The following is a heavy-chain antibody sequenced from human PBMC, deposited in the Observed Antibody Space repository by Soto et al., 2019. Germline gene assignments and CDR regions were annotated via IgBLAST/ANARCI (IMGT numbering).Heavy chain of an antibody. D-gene: IGHD2-15*01. CDR2: INVDYGNT. V-gene: IGHV1-3*01. CDR3: ARDRGTYSLDY. J-gene: IGHJ4*02. CDR1: GYRFNSYL. Sequence: QVHLVQSGAEVKKPGASVNISCKASGYRFNSYLMFWVRQAPGQRPEWMGWINVDYGNTKYSQNLQGRVTISRDASATTVYMALSGLPPEDTAVYYCARDRGTYSLDYWGQGTLVTVSS.